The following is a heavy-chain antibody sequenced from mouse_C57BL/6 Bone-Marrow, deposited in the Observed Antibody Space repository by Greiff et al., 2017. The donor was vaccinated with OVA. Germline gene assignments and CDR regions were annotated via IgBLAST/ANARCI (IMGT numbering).Heavy chain of an antibody. CDR1: GYTFTSYW. Sequence: QVQLKQPGPELVKPGASVKLSCKASGYTFTSYWMNWVKQRPGQGLEWIGMIHPNSGSTNYNEKFKSKATLTVDKSSSTSYMQLSSLTSEDSAVYYCACYYPHCYFDVWGTGTTVTVSS. D-gene: IGHD1-1*01. V-gene: IGHV1-64*01. CDR3: ACYYPHCYFDV. J-gene: IGHJ1*03. CDR2: IHPNSGST.